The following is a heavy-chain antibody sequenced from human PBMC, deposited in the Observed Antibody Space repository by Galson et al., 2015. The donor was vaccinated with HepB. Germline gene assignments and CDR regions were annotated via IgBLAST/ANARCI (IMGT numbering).Heavy chain of an antibody. CDR1: GYTFTSYY. D-gene: IGHD2-2*02. V-gene: IGHV1-46*01. Sequence: SVKVSCKASGYTFTSYYMHWVRQAPGQGLEWMGIINPSGGSTSYAQKFQGRVTMTRDTSTSTVYMELSSLRSEDTAVYYCARGVWDIVVVPAAIGGWFDPWGQGTLVTVSS. CDR2: INPSGGST. CDR3: ARGVWDIVVVPAAIGGWFDP. J-gene: IGHJ5*02.